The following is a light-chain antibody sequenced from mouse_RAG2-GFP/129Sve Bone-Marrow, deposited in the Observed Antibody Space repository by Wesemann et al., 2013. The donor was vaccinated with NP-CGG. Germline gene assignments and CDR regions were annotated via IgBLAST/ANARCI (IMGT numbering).Light chain of an antibody. CDR3: QHFWGTRT. CDR1: ENIYGA. CDR2: AAT. V-gene: IGKV12-46*01. Sequence: DIQMTQSPASLSASVGETVTITCGASENIYGALNWYQRKQGKSPQLLVYAATNLADGVPSRFSGSGSGTQYSLKINSLQSEDFGSYYCQHFWGTRTFGGGTKLEIK. J-gene: IGKJ1*01.